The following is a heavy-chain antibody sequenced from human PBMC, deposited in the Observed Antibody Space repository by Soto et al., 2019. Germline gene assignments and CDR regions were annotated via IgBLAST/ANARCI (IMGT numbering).Heavy chain of an antibody. V-gene: IGHV3-74*01. CDR3: GSVFEH. Sequence: EVQLVESGGGLVQPGGSLRLSCAASGFTFTNYWMHWVRQAPGKGQQWVARVDGEGSGTSYADSVKGRFTISRDNAKNTLSLQMNSLRADDTAVYYCGSVFEHWGWGTLVTVSS. J-gene: IGHJ4*02. CDR2: VDGEGSGT. CDR1: GFTFTNYW. D-gene: IGHD1-26*01.